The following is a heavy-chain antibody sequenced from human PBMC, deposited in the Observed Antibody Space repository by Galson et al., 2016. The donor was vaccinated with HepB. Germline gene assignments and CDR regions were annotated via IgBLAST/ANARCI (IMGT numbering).Heavy chain of an antibody. V-gene: IGHV1-2*02. CDR3: ARDRYSGSYYVGAFDI. J-gene: IGHJ3*02. Sequence: SVKVSCKASGYTFTGYYMHWVRQAPGQGLEWMGWINPDSGVTSYAQKFQGRVTMTRDTSISTVYMELSRLKSDDTARYYCARDRYSGSYYVGAFDIWGQGTMVTVS. CDR1: GYTFTGYY. CDR2: INPDSGVT. D-gene: IGHD1-26*01.